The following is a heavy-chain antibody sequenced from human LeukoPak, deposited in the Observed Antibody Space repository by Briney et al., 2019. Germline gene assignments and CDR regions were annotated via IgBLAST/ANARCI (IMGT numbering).Heavy chain of an antibody. CDR3: ARVERYCSGGSCQGY. D-gene: IGHD2-15*01. CDR2: ISSSGSTI. V-gene: IGHV3-48*04. Sequence: PGGSLRLSCAAAGFPFSTYIMNWVRQAPGKGLEWVSYISSSGSTIYYADSVKGRFTISRDNAKNSLYLQMNSLRAEDTAVYYCARVERYCSGGSCQGYWGQGTLVTVSS. J-gene: IGHJ4*02. CDR1: GFPFSTYI.